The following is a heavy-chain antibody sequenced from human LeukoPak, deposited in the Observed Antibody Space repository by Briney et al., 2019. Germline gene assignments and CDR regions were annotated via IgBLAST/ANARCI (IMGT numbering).Heavy chain of an antibody. J-gene: IGHJ6*03. V-gene: IGHV4-59*08. CDR3: ARGGSTLHSAGGHDIEFYYYYYMDV. D-gene: IGHD3-9*01. CDR2: IYYSGST. CDR1: GGSISSYY. Sequence: SETLSLTCTVSGGSISSYYWSWIRQPPGKGLEWIGYIYYSGSTNYNPSLKSRVTISVDTSKNQFSLKLYSVTAADTAVYYCARGGSTLHSAGGHDIEFYYYYYMDVWGKGTTVTISS.